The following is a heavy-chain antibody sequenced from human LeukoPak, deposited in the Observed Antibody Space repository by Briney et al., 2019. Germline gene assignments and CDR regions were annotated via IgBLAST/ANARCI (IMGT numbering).Heavy chain of an antibody. V-gene: IGHV3-15*01. J-gene: IGHJ5*02. CDR1: GFTFSNAW. Sequence: GESLKISCAASGFTFSNAWMSWVRQAPGKGLEWVGRIKSKTDGGTTDYAAPVKGRFTISRDDSKNTLYLQMNSLKTEDTAVYYCTSCYDWGWFDPWGQGTLVTVSS. D-gene: IGHD2-2*01. CDR2: IKSKTDGGTT. CDR3: TSCYDWGWFDP.